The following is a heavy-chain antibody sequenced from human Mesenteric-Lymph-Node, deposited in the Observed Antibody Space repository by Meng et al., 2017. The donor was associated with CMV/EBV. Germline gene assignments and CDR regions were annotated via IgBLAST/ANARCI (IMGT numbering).Heavy chain of an antibody. CDR1: GYRFTGYY. J-gene: IGHJ4*02. CDR2: INPSSGDT. CDR3: ARGAMGSGSLTVAY. D-gene: IGHD3-10*01. Sequence: SGYRFTGYYIHWVRQAPGQGLEWMGRINPSSGDTNYARKFQGRVTMTRDTSISTAYLDLDSLRSDDTAVYYCARGAMGSGSLTVAYWGQGTLVTVSS. V-gene: IGHV1-2*06.